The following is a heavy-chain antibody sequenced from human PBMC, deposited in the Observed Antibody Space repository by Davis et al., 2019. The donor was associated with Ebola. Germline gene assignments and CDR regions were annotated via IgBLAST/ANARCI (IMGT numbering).Heavy chain of an antibody. CDR2: INPNSGGT. D-gene: IGHD1-26*01. CDR3: AREAGATDY. J-gene: IGHJ4*02. Sequence: AASVKVSCKASGYTFTGYYMHWVRQAPGQGLEWMGRINPNSGGTNYVQKFQGRVTMTRDTSTSTVYMELSSLRSEDTAVYYCAREAGATDYWGQGTLVTVSS. CDR1: GYTFTGYY. V-gene: IGHV1-2*06.